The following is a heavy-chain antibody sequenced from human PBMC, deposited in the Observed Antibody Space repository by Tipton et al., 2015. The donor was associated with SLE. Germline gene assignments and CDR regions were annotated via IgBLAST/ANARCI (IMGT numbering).Heavy chain of an antibody. V-gene: IGHV4-39*07. CDR2: IYGSGNS. Sequence: TLSLTCTVSGGSISSSSDYWGWIRQPPGKGLEWIGSIYGSGNSYYNPSLRSRVTISVDTSKNQFSLKLTSVTAADTAVYYCARDPPSSYYYGMDVWGQGTTVTVSS. CDR3: ARDPPSSYYYGMDV. J-gene: IGHJ6*02. D-gene: IGHD3-16*01. CDR1: GGSISSSSDY.